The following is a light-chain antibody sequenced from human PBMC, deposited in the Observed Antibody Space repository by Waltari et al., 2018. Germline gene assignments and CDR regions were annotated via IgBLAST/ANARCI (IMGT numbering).Light chain of an antibody. CDR3: QQASGLPWT. CDR2: TVS. J-gene: IGKJ1*01. Sequence: DIQMTQSPSSVSASVGDSVTLTCRASQDISHWLAWYQQKSGKAPKLLIHTVSTLQIGVPPRFSGSGSGTDFTLTISSLQPEDFATYFCQQASGLPWTFGQGTKVEIK. CDR1: QDISHW. V-gene: IGKV1-12*01.